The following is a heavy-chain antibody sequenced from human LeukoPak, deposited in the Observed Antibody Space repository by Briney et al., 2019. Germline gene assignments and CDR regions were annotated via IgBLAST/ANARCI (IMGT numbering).Heavy chain of an antibody. CDR1: GFTFSSYD. V-gene: IGHV3-30-3*01. CDR2: ISYDGSNK. D-gene: IGHD6-13*01. Sequence: PGGSLRLSCAASGFTFSSYDMHWVRQAPGKGLEWVAVISYDGSNKYYADSVKGRFTISRDNSKNTLYLQMNSLRAEDTAVYCCARDSVSSWRYYYYYYGMDVWGQGTTVTVSS. CDR3: ARDSVSSWRYYYYYYGMDV. J-gene: IGHJ6*02.